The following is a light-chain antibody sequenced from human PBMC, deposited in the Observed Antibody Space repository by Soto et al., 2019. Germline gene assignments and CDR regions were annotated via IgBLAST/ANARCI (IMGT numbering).Light chain of an antibody. CDR2: DVS. CDR3: TSYTSSSTPYV. CDR1: SRNVVAYTY. V-gene: IGLV2-14*01. J-gene: IGLJ1*01. Sequence: ARTHPAPESQSAGQLITISSAETSRNVVAYTYVSWYQAHPGKAPKLMNYDVSNHPSGVPSRVAGSKSGNTASLTISGLQAEDEADYYCTSYTSSSTPYVFGGGTKVTVL.